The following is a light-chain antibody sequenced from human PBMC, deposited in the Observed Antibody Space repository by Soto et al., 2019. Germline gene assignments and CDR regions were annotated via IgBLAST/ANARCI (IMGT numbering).Light chain of an antibody. CDR1: SSNIGNNY. J-gene: IGLJ2*01. CDR2: RNN. CDR3: AAWDDNLNGVL. V-gene: IGLV1-47*01. Sequence: QSVLTQPPSASGTPGQRVTISCSGSSSNIGNNYVYWYQHLPGTAPKLLIYRNNERPSGVPDRFSGSKSGTSASLAISGPRSEDEAGYFCAAWDDNLNGVLFGGGTKLTVL.